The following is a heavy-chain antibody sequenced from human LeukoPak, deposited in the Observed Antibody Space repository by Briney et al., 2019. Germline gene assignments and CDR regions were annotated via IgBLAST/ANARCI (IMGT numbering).Heavy chain of an antibody. D-gene: IGHD2-21*01. V-gene: IGHV3-15*01. CDR3: GTSNHIATIPVVLRGLYYGLDV. J-gene: IGHJ6*01. CDR2: IKREREDETT. CDR1: RLTVTNYW. Sequence: GGSLRVSCAHSRLTVTNYWLTWVRQVPAKGLAGVGRIKREREDETTDYAAPETGSLTRSRDVSKNTLHLQMEGLKTGETDIYYCGTSNHIATIPVVLRGLYYGLDVWGQGTAVTVSS.